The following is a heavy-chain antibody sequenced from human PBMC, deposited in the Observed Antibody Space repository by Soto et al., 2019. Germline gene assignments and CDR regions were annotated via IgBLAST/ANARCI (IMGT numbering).Heavy chain of an antibody. D-gene: IGHD2-21*02. J-gene: IGHJ5*02. Sequence: QVQLQESGPGLVKPSETLSLTCTVSGGSISSYYWSWIRQPPGKGLEWIGYIYYSGSTNYNPSLERRVTISVDTSTNQYSLKLSSVTAADTAVYYCARGRLLPNWFAPWGQGTLVTVSS. CDR3: ARGRLLPNWFAP. CDR1: GGSISSYY. V-gene: IGHV4-59*01. CDR2: IYYSGST.